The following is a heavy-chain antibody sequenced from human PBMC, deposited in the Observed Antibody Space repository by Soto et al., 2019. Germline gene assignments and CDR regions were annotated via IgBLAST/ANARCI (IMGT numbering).Heavy chain of an antibody. V-gene: IGHV4-34*01. D-gene: IGHD5-18*01. Sequence: SDTLSLTCAVYGRSFSGHYWSWIRQPSGKGLEWIGEINHSGSTNYNPSLRSRVTISVDTSKNQFSLKLFSVTAADTAVYYCAKGRDGYNPLDSWGQGSLVTVS. CDR3: AKGRDGYNPLDS. CDR1: GRSFSGHY. J-gene: IGHJ4*02. CDR2: INHSGST.